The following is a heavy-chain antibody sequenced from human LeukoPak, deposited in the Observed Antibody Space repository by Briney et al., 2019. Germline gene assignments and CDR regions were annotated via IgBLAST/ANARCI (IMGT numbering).Heavy chain of an antibody. D-gene: IGHD5-24*01. CDR1: GGTFSSYA. J-gene: IGHJ6*02. CDR3: ARIRNSRDGYNPTFYYYGMDV. V-gene: IGHV1-69*04. CDR2: IIPILGIA. Sequence: SVKVSCKASGGTFSSYAISWVRQAPGQGLEWMGRIIPILGIANYAQKFQGRVTITADKSTSTAYMELSSLRSEDTAVYYCARIRNSRDGYNPTFYYYGMDVWGQGTTVTVSS.